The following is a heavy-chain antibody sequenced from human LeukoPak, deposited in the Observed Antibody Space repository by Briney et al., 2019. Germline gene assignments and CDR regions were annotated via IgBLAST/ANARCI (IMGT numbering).Heavy chain of an antibody. CDR3: ARGPEGSWIQLWLLDY. Sequence: GASVKASCTASGYTFTSYYMHWVRQAPGQGLEWMGIINPSGGSTSYAQKFQGRVTMTRDTSTSTVYMELSSLRSEDTAVYYCARGPEGSWIQLWLLDYWGQGTLVTVSS. CDR2: INPSGGST. V-gene: IGHV1-46*01. J-gene: IGHJ4*02. CDR1: GYTFTSYY. D-gene: IGHD5-18*01.